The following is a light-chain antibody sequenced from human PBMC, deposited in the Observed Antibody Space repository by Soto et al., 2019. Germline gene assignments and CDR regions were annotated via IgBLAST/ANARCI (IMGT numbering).Light chain of an antibody. CDR2: EGN. V-gene: IGLV2-23*01. J-gene: IGLJ3*02. CDR1: SSDVGGYNL. Sequence: QSVLTQPASVSGSPGQSITISCTGTSSDVGGYNLVSWYQQHTGKAPKLMIYEGNERPSGVSYRFSGSKSGNTASLTISGLQAEDEADYYCCSYAGPSTWVFGGGTKVTVL. CDR3: CSYAGPSTWV.